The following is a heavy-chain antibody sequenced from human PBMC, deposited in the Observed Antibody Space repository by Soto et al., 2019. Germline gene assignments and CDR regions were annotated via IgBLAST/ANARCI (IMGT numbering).Heavy chain of an antibody. Sequence: QVQLVESGGGVVQPGRSLRLSCAASGFTFSSYGMHWVRQAPGKGLEWVAVIWYDGSNKYYADSVKGRFTISRDNSKNTLYLQMNSLRAKDTAVYYCARDLTDSSGFHYYYGMDVWGQGTTVTVSS. CDR1: GFTFSSYG. D-gene: IGHD3-22*01. V-gene: IGHV3-33*01. CDR3: ARDLTDSSGFHYYYGMDV. CDR2: IWYDGSNK. J-gene: IGHJ6*02.